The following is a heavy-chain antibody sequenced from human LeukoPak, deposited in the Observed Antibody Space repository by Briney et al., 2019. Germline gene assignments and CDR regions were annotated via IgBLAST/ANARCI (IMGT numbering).Heavy chain of an antibody. CDR3: AKVPDSSGYDY. CDR1: GFTFSSYG. CDR2: ISYDGSNK. V-gene: IGHV3-30*18. D-gene: IGHD3-22*01. J-gene: IGHJ4*02. Sequence: PGRSLRLSCAASGFTFSSYGMHWVRQAPGKGLEWVAVISYDGSNKYYADSVKGRFTISRDNSKNTLYLQMNSLRAEDTAVYYCAKVPDSSGYDYWGQGTLVTVSS.